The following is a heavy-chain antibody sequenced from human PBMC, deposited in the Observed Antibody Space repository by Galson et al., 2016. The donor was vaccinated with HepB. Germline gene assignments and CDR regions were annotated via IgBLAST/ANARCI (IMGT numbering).Heavy chain of an antibody. CDR2: IYYSGST. J-gene: IGHJ4*02. Sequence: SETLSLTCNVSGDSVSSGRFYWSWIRQPPGKGLEWIGCIYYSGSTNFNPSLKSRVTISLDTSKNQFFLKLTSVTAADTGVYYCARKIRYNQGHKPTSYFDSWGQGTLVTVSS. D-gene: IGHD1-1*01. CDR1: GDSVSSGRFY. CDR3: ARKIRYNQGHKPTSYFDS. V-gene: IGHV4-61*01.